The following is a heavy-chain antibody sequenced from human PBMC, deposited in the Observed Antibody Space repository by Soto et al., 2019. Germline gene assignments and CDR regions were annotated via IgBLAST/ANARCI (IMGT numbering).Heavy chain of an antibody. D-gene: IGHD2-2*01. V-gene: IGHV1-69*13. J-gene: IGHJ5*02. CDR2: IIPIFGTA. CDR3: ARDFLPPKGHPYQPQAEPNWFDP. Sequence: GASVKVSCKASGGTFSSYAISWVRQAPGQGLEWMGGIIPIFGTANYAQKFQGRVTITADESTSTDYMELSSLRSEDTAVYYCARDFLPPKGHPYQPQAEPNWFDPWGQGTLVTVSS. CDR1: GGTFSSYA.